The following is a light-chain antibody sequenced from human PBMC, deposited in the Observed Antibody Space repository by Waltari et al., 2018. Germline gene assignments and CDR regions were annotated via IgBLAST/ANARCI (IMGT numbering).Light chain of an antibody. CDR1: TSDFDDSYY. Sequence: QSALTQPASVSGSPGQSVTISCTGTTSDFDDSYYVSWYQQHPGKPPNLVMYDVRKRPPGGSNRSSGSTSGNTASLTISGLQADDEANYYCSSYAGSNSIVFGGGTRLTVL. CDR3: SSYAGSNSIV. CDR2: DVR. J-gene: IGLJ3*02. V-gene: IGLV2-14*03.